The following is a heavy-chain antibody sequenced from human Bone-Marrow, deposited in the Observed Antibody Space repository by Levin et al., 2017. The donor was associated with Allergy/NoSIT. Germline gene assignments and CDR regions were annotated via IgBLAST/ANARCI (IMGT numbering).Heavy chain of an antibody. V-gene: IGHV4-59*12. CDR1: GGSIPTYY. Sequence: SQTLSLTCIVSGGSIPTYYWSWLRQPPGKGLEWIGYLYNSGNTNYNPSLKSRLTISVDTSKNQFSLRLSSVTAADTAVYFCARVYCSGTSCYALDSWGQGVLVTVSS. J-gene: IGHJ4*02. CDR3: ARVYCSGTSCYALDS. CDR2: LYNSGNT. D-gene: IGHD2-2*01.